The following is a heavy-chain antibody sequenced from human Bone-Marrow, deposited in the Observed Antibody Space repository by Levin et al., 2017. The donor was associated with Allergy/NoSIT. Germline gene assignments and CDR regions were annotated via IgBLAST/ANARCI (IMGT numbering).Heavy chain of an antibody. V-gene: IGHV4-61*01. J-gene: IGHJ2*01. CDR3: ARDRDRYFDL. Sequence: GSLRLSCTVSGGSVSSGSYYWSWIRQPPGKGLEWIGYIYYSGSTNYNPSLKSRVTISVDTSKNQFSLKLSSVTAADTAVYYCARDRDRYFDLWGRGTLVTVSS. CDR1: GGSVSSGSYY. CDR2: IYYSGST.